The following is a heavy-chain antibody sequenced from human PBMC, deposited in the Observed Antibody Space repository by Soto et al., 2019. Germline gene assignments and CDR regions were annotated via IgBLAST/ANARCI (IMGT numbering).Heavy chain of an antibody. V-gene: IGHV3-30*19. J-gene: IGHJ6*02. CDR2: ISYDGSNK. Sequence: QVQLVESGGGVVQPGRSLRLSCAASGFTFSSYGMHWVRQAPGKGLEWVAVISYDGSNKYYADSVKGRFTISRDNSKNTLYLQMNSLRAEDTAVYYCARGSGLYYGMDVWGQGTTVTVSS. CDR3: ARGSGLYYGMDV. D-gene: IGHD6-25*01. CDR1: GFTFSSYG.